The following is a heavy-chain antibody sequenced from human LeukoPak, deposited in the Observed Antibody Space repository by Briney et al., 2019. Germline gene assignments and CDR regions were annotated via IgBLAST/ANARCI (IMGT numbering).Heavy chain of an antibody. CDR2: ISGYNGNT. CDR3: ARDTHRTSDAFDI. J-gene: IGHJ3*02. Sequence: ASVKVSCKASGYTFRDYYIHWVRQAPGQGLEWMGWISGYNGNTNYAQKLQGRVTMTTDTSTSTAYMELRSLRSDDTAVYYCARDTHRTSDAFDIWGQGTMVTVSS. CDR1: GYTFRDYY. V-gene: IGHV1-18*04.